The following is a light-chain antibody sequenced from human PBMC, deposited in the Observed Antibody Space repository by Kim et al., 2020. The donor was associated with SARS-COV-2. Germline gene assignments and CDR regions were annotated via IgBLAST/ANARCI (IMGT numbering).Light chain of an antibody. CDR1: QSLSSSY. J-gene: IGKJ2*01. V-gene: IGKV3-20*01. CDR3: QQYGPSPRHT. Sequence: EIVLMQSPGALSLSPGERATLSCRASQSLSSSYFAWYQQKPGQAPRLLIYGTSTRATGIPDRFSGSGSGTDFTLTISRLEPEDFAVYYCQQYGPSPRHTFGQGTKLEI. CDR2: GTS.